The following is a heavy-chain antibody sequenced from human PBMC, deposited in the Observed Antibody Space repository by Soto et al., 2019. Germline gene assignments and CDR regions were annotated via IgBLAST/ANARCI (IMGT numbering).Heavy chain of an antibody. V-gene: IGHV1-2*04. CDR1: GYTFTGYY. CDR2: INPNSGGT. CDR3: ARDAVAGTGAFDY. D-gene: IGHD6-19*01. Sequence: QVPLVQSGAEVKKPGASVKVSCKASGYTFTGYYMHWVRQAPGQGLEWMGWINPNSGGTNYAQKFQGWVTMTRDTSISTAYMELSRLRSDDTAVYYCARDAVAGTGAFDYWGQGTLVTVSS. J-gene: IGHJ4*02.